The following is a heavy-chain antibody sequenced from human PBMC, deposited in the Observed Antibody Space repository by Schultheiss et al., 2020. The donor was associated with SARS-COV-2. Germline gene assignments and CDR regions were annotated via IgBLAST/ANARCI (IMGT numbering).Heavy chain of an antibody. CDR1: GFTFSSYG. J-gene: IGHJ6*03. D-gene: IGHD1-7*01. CDR2: IWYDGSNK. Sequence: GGSLRLSCAASGFTFSSYGMHWVRQAPGKGLEWVAVIWYDGSNKYYADSVKGRFTISRDNSKNTLYLQMNSLRAEDTAVYYCARSNWNYHYYYYYYMDVWGKGTTVTVSS. V-gene: IGHV3-33*01. CDR3: ARSNWNYHYYYYYYMDV.